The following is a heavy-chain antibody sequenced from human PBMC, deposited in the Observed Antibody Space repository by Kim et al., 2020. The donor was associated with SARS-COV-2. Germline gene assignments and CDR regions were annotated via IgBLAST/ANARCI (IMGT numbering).Heavy chain of an antibody. CDR3: AKAPADGDYYY. J-gene: IGHJ4*02. CDR2: IWYDGSIK. CDR1: GFIFRNYG. V-gene: IGHV3-33*06. Sequence: GGSLRLSCAASGFIFRNYGMHWVRQAPGKGLEWVAVIWYDGSIKYYADSVKGRFTISRDNSKNTLYLQMNSLRAEDTAVYYCAKAPADGDYYYWGQGTLVTVS. D-gene: IGHD4-17*01.